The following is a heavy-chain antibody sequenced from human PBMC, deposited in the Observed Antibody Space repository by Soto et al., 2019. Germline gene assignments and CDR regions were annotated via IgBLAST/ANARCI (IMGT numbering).Heavy chain of an antibody. CDR1: GGSISSSSYY. CDR3: AKGSGSYYLQFDY. J-gene: IGHJ4*02. V-gene: IGHV4-39*07. Sequence: PSETLSLTCTVSGGSISSSSYYWGWIRQPPGKGLEWIGSIYYSGSTYYNPSLKSRVTISVDTSKNQFSLKLSSVTAADTAVYYCAKGSGSYYLQFDYWGQGTLVTVSS. D-gene: IGHD3-10*01. CDR2: IYYSGST.